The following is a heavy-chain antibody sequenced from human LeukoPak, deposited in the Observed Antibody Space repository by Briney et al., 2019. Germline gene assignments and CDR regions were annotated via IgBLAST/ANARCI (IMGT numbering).Heavy chain of an antibody. CDR1: GYSISSGYY. V-gene: IGHV4-61*01. CDR2: IYYSGST. J-gene: IGHJ4*02. Sequence: SETLSLTCSVSGYSISSGYYWSWIRPPPGKGLEWIGYIYYSGSTNYNPSLKSRVTISVDTSKNQFSLKLSSVTAADTAVYYCARGRAALTYYDFWSGSFFDYWGQGTLVTVSS. D-gene: IGHD3-3*01. CDR3: ARGRAALTYYDFWSGSFFDY.